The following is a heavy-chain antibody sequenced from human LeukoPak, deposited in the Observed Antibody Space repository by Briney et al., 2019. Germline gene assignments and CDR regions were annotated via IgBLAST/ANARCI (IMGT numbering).Heavy chain of an antibody. V-gene: IGHV1-18*01. Sequence: ASVKVSCKASGYTFTSYGISWVRQAPGQGLEWMGWISAYNGNTNYARKLQGRVTMTTDTSTSTAYMELRSLRSDDTAVYYCARDSVVVPAAIPLDYWGQGTLVTVSS. CDR2: ISAYNGNT. J-gene: IGHJ4*02. D-gene: IGHD2-2*02. CDR1: GYTFTSYG. CDR3: ARDSVVVPAAIPLDY.